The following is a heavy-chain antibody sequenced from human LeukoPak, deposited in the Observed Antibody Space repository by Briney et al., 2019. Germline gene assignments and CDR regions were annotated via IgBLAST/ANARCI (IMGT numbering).Heavy chain of an antibody. CDR3: ARDEVGGIWSSNGVDV. J-gene: IGHJ6*02. CDR2: IYYSGST. Sequence: SETLSLTCTVSGGSISSGGYYWSWIRQHPGEGLEWIGYIYYSGSTYYNPSLKSRVTISVDTSKNQFSLKLSSVTAADTAVYYCARDEVGGIWSSNGVDVWGQGTTVTVSS. CDR1: GGSISSGGYY. D-gene: IGHD1-14*01. V-gene: IGHV4-31*03.